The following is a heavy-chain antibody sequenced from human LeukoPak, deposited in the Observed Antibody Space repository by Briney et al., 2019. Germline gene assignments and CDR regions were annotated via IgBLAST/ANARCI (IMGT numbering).Heavy chain of an antibody. CDR2: ISSDGSTT. CDR3: ARVTEYSTAGMRY. Sequence: GGSLRLSCAASGFTFSNYWMHWVRQAPGKGLVWVSRISSDGSTTTYAGSVKGRFTISRDNAKNTMYLQMNSLRAEDTALYYCARVTEYSTAGMRYWGQGILVTVSS. D-gene: IGHD6-13*01. V-gene: IGHV3-74*01. CDR1: GFTFSNYW. J-gene: IGHJ4*02.